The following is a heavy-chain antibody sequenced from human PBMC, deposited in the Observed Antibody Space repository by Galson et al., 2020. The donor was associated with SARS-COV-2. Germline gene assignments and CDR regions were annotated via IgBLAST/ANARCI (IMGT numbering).Heavy chain of an antibody. CDR3: AREENFFLVVTATRMCYFDD. J-gene: IGHJ4*02. V-gene: IGHV4-34*01. CDR1: GGSFSGYY. CDR2: INSSGSN. Sequence: SETLSLTCAVYGGSFSGYYWSWISQPPGKGLAWSGEINSSGSNNYNPSLTRRVNISVDTSKTNFSLKMSSVTAADTAVYYWAREENFFLVVTATRMCYFDDWGRGTLATVSS. D-gene: IGHD2-21*02.